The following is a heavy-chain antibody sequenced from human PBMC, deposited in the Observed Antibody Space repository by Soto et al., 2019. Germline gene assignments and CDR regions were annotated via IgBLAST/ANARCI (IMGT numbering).Heavy chain of an antibody. V-gene: IGHV1-18*01. CDR3: ARASYYDSRGYRGLYYYYGMDV. D-gene: IGHD3-22*01. CDR2: ISAYNGNT. J-gene: IGHJ6*02. CDR1: GYTFTSYG. Sequence: QVQLVQSGAEVKKPGASVKVSCKASGYTFTSYGISWVRQAPGQGLEWMGWISAYNGNTNSAQKLQGTVTMTTDTSTSTAHMELRSLSSDDTAVYYCARASYYDSRGYRGLYYYYGMDVWGQGTTVTVSS.